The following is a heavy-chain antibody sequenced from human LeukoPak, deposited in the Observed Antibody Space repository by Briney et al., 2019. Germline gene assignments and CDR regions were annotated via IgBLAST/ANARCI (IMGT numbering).Heavy chain of an antibody. D-gene: IGHD6-19*01. CDR2: IKQDGSEK. J-gene: IGHJ4*02. Sequence: PGGSLSLSCAASGFTFSSYLMSWVRQAPGKGLEWVANIKQDGSEKYYVDSVKGRFTISRDNAKNSLYLQLNSLKAEDTAVYYCARDRLAVSATPQGYWGQGTVVTVSS. CDR1: GFTFSSYL. CDR3: ARDRLAVSATPQGY. V-gene: IGHV3-7*05.